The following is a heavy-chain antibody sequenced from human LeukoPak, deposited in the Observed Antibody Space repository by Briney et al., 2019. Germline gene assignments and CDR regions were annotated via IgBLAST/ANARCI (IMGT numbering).Heavy chain of an antibody. V-gene: IGHV4-38-2*02. J-gene: IGHJ4*02. CDR1: GYSISSGYY. CDR2: IYHSGST. D-gene: IGHD5-12*01. Sequence: SETLSLTCTVSGYSISSGYYWGWIRQPPGKGLEWIGSIYHSGSTYYNPSLKSRVTISVDTSKNQFSLKLSSVTAADTAVYYCARGRIVATKSSFFDYWGQGTLVTVSS. CDR3: ARGRIVATKSSFFDY.